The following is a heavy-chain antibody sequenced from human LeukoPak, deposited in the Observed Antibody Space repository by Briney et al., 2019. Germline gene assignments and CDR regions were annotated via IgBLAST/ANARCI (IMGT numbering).Heavy chain of an antibody. CDR1: GYSFTSNY. CDR2: INPSGGST. J-gene: IGHJ4*02. D-gene: IGHD2-15*01. CDR3: ARDNCSGGSCPGY. Sequence: ASVKVSCKASGYSFTSNYMHWVRHAPGQGLEWMGIINPSGGSTSYAQKFQGRVTMTRDTSTSTVYMELSSLRSEDTAVYYCARDNCSGGSCPGYWGQGTLVTVSS. V-gene: IGHV1-46*01.